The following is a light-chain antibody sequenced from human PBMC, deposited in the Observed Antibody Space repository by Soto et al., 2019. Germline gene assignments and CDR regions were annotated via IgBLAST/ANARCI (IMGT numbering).Light chain of an antibody. V-gene: IGKV2-30*01. CDR1: QSLVYSDGNTY. CDR3: MQGLHWPPYT. J-gene: IGKJ2*01. Sequence: DVVMTQSPLSLPVTLGQPASISCRSSQSLVYSDGNTYLNWFQQRPGQSPRRLIYKVSNRDSGVPDRFSGSVSGTDFTLKISRVEPEDVGVYYCMQGLHWPPYTFGQGTKLEIE. CDR2: KVS.